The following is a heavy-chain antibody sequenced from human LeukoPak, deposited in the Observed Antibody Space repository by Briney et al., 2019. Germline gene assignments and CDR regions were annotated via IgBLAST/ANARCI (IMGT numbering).Heavy chain of an antibody. J-gene: IGHJ4*02. CDR1: GFTFSSYA. Sequence: GGSLRLSCAASGFTFSSYAMHWVRQAPGKGLEWVAVISYDGSNKYYADSVKGRFTISRDNSKNTLYLQMNGLRAEDTAVYYCAKDNPPDQSSPGDYWGQGTLVTVSS. D-gene: IGHD2-2*01. V-gene: IGHV3-30*04. CDR2: ISYDGSNK. CDR3: AKDNPPDQSSPGDY.